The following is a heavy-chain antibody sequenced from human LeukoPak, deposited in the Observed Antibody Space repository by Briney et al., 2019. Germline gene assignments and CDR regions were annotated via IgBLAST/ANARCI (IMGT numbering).Heavy chain of an antibody. D-gene: IGHD2-2*01. Sequence: GASVKVSCKASGYTFTSYGISWVRRAPGQGLKWMGWISAYNGNTNYAQKLQGRVTMTTDTSTSTAYMELRSLRSDDTAVYYCVLLRPWFFFDYWGQGTLVTVSS. CDR2: ISAYNGNT. CDR1: GYTFTSYG. J-gene: IGHJ4*02. CDR3: VLLRPWFFFDY. V-gene: IGHV1-18*01.